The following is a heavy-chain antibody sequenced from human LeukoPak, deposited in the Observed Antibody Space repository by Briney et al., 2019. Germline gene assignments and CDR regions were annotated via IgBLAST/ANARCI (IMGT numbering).Heavy chain of an antibody. CDR3: ARGFYYLDY. CDR1: EYNFARYW. V-gene: IGHV5-51*01. J-gene: IGHJ4*02. Sequence: GESLKISCKGSEYNFARYWIGWVRQMPGKGLEWMGIIYPGDSDTRYSPSFQGQVTISADKSINTAYLQWSSLKASDTAKYYCARGFYYLDYWGQGTLVTVSS. CDR2: IYPGDSDT.